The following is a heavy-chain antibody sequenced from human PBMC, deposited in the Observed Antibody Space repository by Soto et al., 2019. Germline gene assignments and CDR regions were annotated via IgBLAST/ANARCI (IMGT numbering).Heavy chain of an antibody. Sequence: SETLSLTYTVSGGSVSSSGNYWFWVRQPPWKGVEWIGSIYYSGKTYNNPSLKSRATIFVDTSKNQFALKLRSVTAADTAVYYCARHFLTYFYDSSGFPFPRNWGQGPLVTSPQ. CDR1: GGSVSSSGNY. CDR2: IYYSGKT. CDR3: ARHFLTYFYDSSGFPFPRN. J-gene: IGHJ4*02. V-gene: IGHV4-39*01. D-gene: IGHD3-22*01.